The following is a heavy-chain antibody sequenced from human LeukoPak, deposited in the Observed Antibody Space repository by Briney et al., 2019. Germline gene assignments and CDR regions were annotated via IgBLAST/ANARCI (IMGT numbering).Heavy chain of an antibody. Sequence: GASVKVSCKPSGYTFTSFGISWVRQAPGQGLEWMGWIGAYNGDTNYAQKFQGRVTMTTDTSTSTAYMDLRSLRSDDTAVYYCTRDHCSGDNCPSFDYGGQGTLVAVSS. V-gene: IGHV1-18*04. J-gene: IGHJ4*02. CDR2: IGAYNGDT. CDR3: TRDHCSGDNCPSFDY. CDR1: GYTFTSFG. D-gene: IGHD2-15*01.